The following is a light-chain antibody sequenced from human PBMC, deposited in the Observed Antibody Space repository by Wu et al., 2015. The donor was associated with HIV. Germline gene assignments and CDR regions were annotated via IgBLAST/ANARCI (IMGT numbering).Light chain of an antibody. J-gene: IGKJ2*02. CDR2: AAS. CDR1: QSISNY. CDR3: QQSYSTPGT. Sequence: DIQMTQSPSSLSASVGDRVTITRRASQSISNYLNWYQQKPGKAPKLLIYAASSLQSGVPSRFSGSGSGTDFTLTISSLQPEDFATYYCQQSYSTPGTFGQGTKLEIK. V-gene: IGKV1-39*01.